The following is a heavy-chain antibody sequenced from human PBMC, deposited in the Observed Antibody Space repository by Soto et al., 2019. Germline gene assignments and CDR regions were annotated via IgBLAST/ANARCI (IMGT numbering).Heavy chain of an antibody. Sequence: PSETQSLTCTVSGGYIISYGWSWIRKHPGKGLEWIGNIYYNGSTYYNPSLKYRATISVDTSKNQFSLKVSSVTAADTAVYYCARPQTYNKYGESFYGVDVWGQGTTVTVSS. J-gene: IGHJ6*02. CDR2: IYYNGST. CDR1: GGYIISYG. V-gene: IGHV4-59*08. CDR3: ARPQTYNKYGESFYGVDV. D-gene: IGHD1-20*01.